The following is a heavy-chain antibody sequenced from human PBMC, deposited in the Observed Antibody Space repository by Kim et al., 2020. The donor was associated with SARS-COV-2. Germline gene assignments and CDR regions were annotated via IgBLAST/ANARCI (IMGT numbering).Heavy chain of an antibody. V-gene: IGHV3-30*02. D-gene: IGHD1-1*01. CDR3: AKDFKNNWTLDS. J-gene: IGHJ4*02. Sequence: GDSERGRFIISRDNSKNTVFLQINRLRPEDTAVYYCAKDFKNNWTLDSWGQGTLVTVSS.